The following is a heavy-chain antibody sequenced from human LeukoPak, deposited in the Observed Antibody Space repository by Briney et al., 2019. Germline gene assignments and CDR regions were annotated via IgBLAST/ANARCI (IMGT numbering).Heavy chain of an antibody. Sequence: PGGSLRLSCAVSGFTFSNYGMNWVRQAPGKGLEWVSAISGSGDNTYYADSVKGRFTISRDNSKNTLYLQMNSLRAEDTAVYYCARDLSDSSGWYGLDYWGQGTLVTVSS. CDR2: ISGSGDNT. CDR3: ARDLSDSSGWYGLDY. J-gene: IGHJ4*02. D-gene: IGHD6-19*01. CDR1: GFTFSNYG. V-gene: IGHV3-23*01.